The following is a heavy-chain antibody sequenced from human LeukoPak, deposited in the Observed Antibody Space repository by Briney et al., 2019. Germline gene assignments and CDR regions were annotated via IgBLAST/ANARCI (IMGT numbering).Heavy chain of an antibody. V-gene: IGHV3-21*01. D-gene: IGHD2-2*01. J-gene: IGHJ4*02. Sequence: TGGSLRLSCAASGLTFSDYSFNWVRQAPGKGLEWVSSINPYASSIYYADSVKGRFTISRDNAKNSLYLQMNSLRAEDTAVYYCAREPGGVPADLDYWGQGTLVTVSS. CDR3: AREPGGVPADLDY. CDR1: GLTFSDYS. CDR2: INPYASSI.